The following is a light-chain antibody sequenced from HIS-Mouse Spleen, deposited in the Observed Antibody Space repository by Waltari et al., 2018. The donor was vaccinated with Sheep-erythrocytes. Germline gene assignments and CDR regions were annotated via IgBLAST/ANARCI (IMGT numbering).Light chain of an antibody. Sequence: QSALTQPRSVSGSPGQSVTIPCTGTSCDVGGYNDVSWYQQHPGKAHKLMIYDVSKRPSGVPDRFSGSKSGNTASLTISGLQAEDEADYYCCSYAGSYTFWVFGGGTKLTVL. V-gene: IGLV2-11*01. CDR3: CSYAGSYTFWV. CDR1: SCDVGGYND. CDR2: DVS. J-gene: IGLJ3*02.